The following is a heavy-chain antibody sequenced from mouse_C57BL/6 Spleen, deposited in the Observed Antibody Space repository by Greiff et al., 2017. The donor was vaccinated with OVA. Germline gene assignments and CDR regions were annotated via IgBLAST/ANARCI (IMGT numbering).Heavy chain of an antibody. CDR1: GYTFTDYY. J-gene: IGHJ2*01. CDR2: INPNNGGT. D-gene: IGHD1-1*01. Sequence: EVQLQQSGPELVKPGASVKISCKASGYTFTDYYMNWVKQSHGKSLEWIGDINPNNGGTSYNQKFKGKATLTVDKSSSTAYMELRSLTSEDSAVYYCARTNYGSPFDYWGQGNTLTVSS. CDR3: ARTNYGSPFDY. V-gene: IGHV1-26*01.